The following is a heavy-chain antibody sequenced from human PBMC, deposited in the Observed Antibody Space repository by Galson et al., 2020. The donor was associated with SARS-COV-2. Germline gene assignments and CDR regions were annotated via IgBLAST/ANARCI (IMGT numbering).Heavy chain of an antibody. Sequence: ETSETLSLTCTVSGGSISSYYWSWIRQPAGKGLEWIGRIYTSGSTNYNPSLKSRVTMSVDTSKNQFSLKLSSVTAADPAVYYGVIQLWLRGACDIWGQGTMVTVSS. CDR3: VIQLWLRGACDI. J-gene: IGHJ3*02. D-gene: IGHD5-18*01. V-gene: IGHV4-4*07. CDR2: IYTSGST. CDR1: GGSISSYY.